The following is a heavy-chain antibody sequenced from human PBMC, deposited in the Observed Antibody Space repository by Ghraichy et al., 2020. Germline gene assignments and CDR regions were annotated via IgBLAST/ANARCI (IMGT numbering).Heavy chain of an antibody. CDR2: IYDSGST. D-gene: IGHD6-6*01. J-gene: IGHJ4*02. V-gene: IGHV4-59*01. CDR3: ARGGEEYSSSYVDY. CDR1: GGSISNYY. Sequence: SETLSLTCTVSGGSISNYYWSWIRQPPGKGLEWIGFIYDSGSTNYNPSLKSRVTISVDTSKNQFSLKLTSVTAADTAVYYCARGGEEYSSSYVDYWGPGTLVTVSS.